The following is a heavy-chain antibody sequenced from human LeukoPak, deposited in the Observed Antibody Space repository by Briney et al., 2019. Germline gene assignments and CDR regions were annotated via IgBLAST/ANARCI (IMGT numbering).Heavy chain of an antibody. CDR3: ARGMRYYYGSGSYYKSYFDY. CDR1: GVSFSGYY. J-gene: IGHJ4*02. D-gene: IGHD3-10*01. Sequence: SETLSLTCAVYGVSFSGYYWSWIRQPPGKGLEWIGEINHSGSTNYNPSLKSRVTISVDTSKNQFSLKLSSVTAADTAVYYCARGMRYYYGSGSYYKSYFDYWGQGTLVTVSS. V-gene: IGHV4-34*01. CDR2: INHSGST.